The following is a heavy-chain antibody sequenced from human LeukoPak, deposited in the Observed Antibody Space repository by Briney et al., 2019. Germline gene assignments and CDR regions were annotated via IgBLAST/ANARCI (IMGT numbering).Heavy chain of an antibody. D-gene: IGHD6-13*01. V-gene: IGHV3-21*01. CDR3: ARDARDSSSWFFDY. CDR2: ISSSSYI. Sequence: GGSLRLSCAASGFTFSSYSMNWVRQAPGKGLEWVSSISSSSYIYYADSVKGRFTISRDNAKNSLYLQMNSLRAEDTAVYYCARDARDSSSWFFDYWGQGTLVTVSS. CDR1: GFTFSSYS. J-gene: IGHJ4*02.